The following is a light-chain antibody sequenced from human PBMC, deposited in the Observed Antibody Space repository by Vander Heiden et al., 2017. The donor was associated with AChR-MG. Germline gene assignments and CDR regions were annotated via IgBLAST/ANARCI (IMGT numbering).Light chain of an antibody. CDR3: QSYDNGLSGWV. CDR1: NYNIGAGYG. V-gene: IGLV1-40*01. CDR2: RSV. Sequence: QSVLTQPPSVSGATGQRVTIPCVGTNYNIGAGYGVQWYRHLPGAAPKVLIFRSVDRPSGVPDRFSGSKSGTSASLAITGLQAEDEAVYYCQSYDNGLSGWVFGGGTK. J-gene: IGLJ3*02.